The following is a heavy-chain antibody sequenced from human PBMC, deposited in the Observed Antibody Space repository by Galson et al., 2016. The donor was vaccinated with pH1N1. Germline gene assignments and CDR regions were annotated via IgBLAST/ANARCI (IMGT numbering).Heavy chain of an antibody. J-gene: IGHJ6*02. CDR2: IKQDGSEK. Sequence: SLRLSCAASGFTFSSYWMNWVRQAPGMGLEWVANIKQDGSEKYYVDSVKGRFTISRDNAKNAVYLQMNSLRAEDTAVYYCAKAMDVWGQGTTVTVSS. CDR1: GFTFSSYW. V-gene: IGHV3-7*01. CDR3: AKAMDV.